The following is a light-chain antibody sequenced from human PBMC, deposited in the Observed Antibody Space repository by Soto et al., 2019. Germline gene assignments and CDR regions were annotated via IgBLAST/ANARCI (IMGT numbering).Light chain of an antibody. CDR3: QLYDNLPLT. Sequence: DIKMTQSPSSLSASVGDRVTITCQASQDISNYLTGYQHKPGKATKLLIYDASNLETGVPSRFSGSGSGTDFTFTISRLQPEYIATYYCQLYDNLPLTFCGGTKVEIK. CDR2: DAS. J-gene: IGKJ4*01. V-gene: IGKV1-33*01. CDR1: QDISNY.